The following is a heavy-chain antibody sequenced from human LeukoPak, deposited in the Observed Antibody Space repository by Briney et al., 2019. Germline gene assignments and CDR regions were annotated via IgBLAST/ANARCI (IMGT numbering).Heavy chain of an antibody. J-gene: IGHJ4*02. CDR3: ARGYSSSSPALGFDY. Sequence: SETLSLTCAVYGGSFSSYYWSWIRQPPGKGLEWIGYIYYSGSTNYNPSLKSRVTISVDTSKNQFSLKLSSVTAADTAVYYCARGYSSSSPALGFDYWGQGTLVTVSS. V-gene: IGHV4-59*01. D-gene: IGHD6-13*01. CDR2: IYYSGST. CDR1: GGSFSSYY.